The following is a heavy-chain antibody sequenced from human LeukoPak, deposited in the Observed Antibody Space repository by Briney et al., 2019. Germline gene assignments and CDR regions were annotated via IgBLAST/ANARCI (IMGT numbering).Heavy chain of an antibody. Sequence: ASVKVSCKASGYTFTSYDINWVRQATGQGLEWMGWRNPNSGSTGYAQKFQGRVTMTRNTSISTAYMELSSLRSEDTAVYYCARATRCFSVAALRTPPYYFDYWGQGTLVTVSS. CDR1: GYTFTSYD. CDR2: RNPNSGST. V-gene: IGHV1-8*01. J-gene: IGHJ4*02. D-gene: IGHD6-19*01. CDR3: ARATRCFSVAALRTPPYYFDY.